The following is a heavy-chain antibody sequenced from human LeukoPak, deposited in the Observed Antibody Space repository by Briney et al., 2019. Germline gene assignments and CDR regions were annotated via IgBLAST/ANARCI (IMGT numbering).Heavy chain of an antibody. D-gene: IGHD2-2*02. CDR1: TFTVSNYA. Sequence: GGSLRLSCAASTFTVSNYAIYWVRQAPGKGLEYVSAISSNGGSTYYVNSANGRFTISRDNSKNTLYLQMGSLRAEDMGVYYCARDLYPYPRYGMDVWGQGTTVTVSS. CDR2: ISSNGGST. J-gene: IGHJ6*02. V-gene: IGHV3-64*01. CDR3: ARDLYPYPRYGMDV.